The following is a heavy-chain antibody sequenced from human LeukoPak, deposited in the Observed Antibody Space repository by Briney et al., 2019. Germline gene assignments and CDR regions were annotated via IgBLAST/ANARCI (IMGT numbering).Heavy chain of an antibody. Sequence: ASVKVSCKTSGYTFTSYGISWVRQAPGQGLEWMGWISTYNGNTNYAQKLQGRVTMTTDTSTSTAYMELRSLRSDDTAVYYCARIPSSSWYGGYFQHWGQGTLVTVSS. D-gene: IGHD6-13*01. CDR2: ISTYNGNT. V-gene: IGHV1-18*01. CDR1: GYTFTSYG. CDR3: ARIPSSSWYGGYFQH. J-gene: IGHJ1*01.